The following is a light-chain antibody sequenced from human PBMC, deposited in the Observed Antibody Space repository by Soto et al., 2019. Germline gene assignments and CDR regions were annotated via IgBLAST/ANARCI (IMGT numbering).Light chain of an antibody. CDR2: GAS. Sequence: EIVMTQSPATLSVSPGERATFSCRASQSVSSNLAWYQQKPGQAPRLLIYGASTRATGIPARFSGSGSGTEVNLTNSRLQSEDFAGYYXXQDNNWPRALTFGGGTKVEIK. J-gene: IGKJ4*01. V-gene: IGKV3-15*01. CDR3: XQDNNWPRALT. CDR1: QSVSSN.